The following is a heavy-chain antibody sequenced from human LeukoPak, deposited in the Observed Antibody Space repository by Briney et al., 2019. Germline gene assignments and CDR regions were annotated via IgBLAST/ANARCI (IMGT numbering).Heavy chain of an antibody. Sequence: RPGGSLRLSCAASGFTVSSSYMSWVRQAPGKGLEWVSLISWNGGTTFYADSVRGRFTISRDNGENSLYLQMDSLRPEDSALYHCTKGPGAYYYYMDVWGKGTTVTVSS. CDR3: TKGPGAYYYYMDV. CDR1: GFTVSSSY. J-gene: IGHJ6*03. CDR2: ISWNGGTT. V-gene: IGHV3-20*01. D-gene: IGHD2-2*01.